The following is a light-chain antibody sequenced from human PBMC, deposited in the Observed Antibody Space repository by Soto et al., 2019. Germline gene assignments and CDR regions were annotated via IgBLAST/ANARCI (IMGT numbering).Light chain of an antibody. CDR1: SSDVGGYNY. V-gene: IGLV2-11*01. J-gene: IGLJ1*01. CDR2: DVS. CDR3: CSYAGSSTFV. Sequence: QSVLTQPRSVSGSPGQSVAISCTGTSSDVGGYNYVSWYQQHPGKAPKLMIFDVSKRPSGVPDRFSGSKSGNTASLTISGLQAEDEADYYCCSYAGSSTFVFGTGTKVTDL.